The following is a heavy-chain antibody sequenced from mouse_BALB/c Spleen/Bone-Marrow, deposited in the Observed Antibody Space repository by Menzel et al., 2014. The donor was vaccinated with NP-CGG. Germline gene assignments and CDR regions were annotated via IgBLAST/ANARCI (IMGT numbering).Heavy chain of an antibody. J-gene: IGHJ4*01. V-gene: IGHV1-82*01. CDR3: ARQLGLYAMDY. Sequence: QVHLQQPGPELVKPGASVKISCKASGYAFSSSWMNWVKQRPGQGLEWIGRIYPGDGDTNYNGKFKGKATLTADKSSSTAYMQLSSLTSVDSAVYFCARQLGLYAMDYWGQGTSVTVSS. CDR1: GYAFSSSW. D-gene: IGHD3-1*01. CDR2: IYPGDGDT.